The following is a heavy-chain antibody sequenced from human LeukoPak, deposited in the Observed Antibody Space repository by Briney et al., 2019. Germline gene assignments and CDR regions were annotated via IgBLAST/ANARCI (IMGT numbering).Heavy chain of an antibody. CDR3: ARINSYGPPFDY. D-gene: IGHD5-18*01. CDR2: IYYSGST. CDR1: GGSISSSSYY. Sequence: PSETLSLTCTVSGGSISSSSYYWGWIRQPPGKGLEWIGSIYYSGSTYYNPSLKSRVTISVDTSKNQFSLKLSSVTAADTAVYYCARINSYGPPFDYWGQGTLVTVSS. J-gene: IGHJ4*02. V-gene: IGHV4-39*07.